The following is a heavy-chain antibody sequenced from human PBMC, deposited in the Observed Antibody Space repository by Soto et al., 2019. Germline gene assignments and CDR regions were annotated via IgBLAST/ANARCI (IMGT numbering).Heavy chain of an antibody. CDR3: ARGVRNSDAFDI. D-gene: IGHD3-10*01. CDR2: ISYDGSNK. V-gene: IGHV3-30-3*01. Sequence: GGSLRLSCSASGFTFSSYAMHWVRQAPGKGLEWVAVISYDGSNKYYADSVKGRFTISRDNSKNTLYLQMNSLRAEDTAVYYCARGVRNSDAFDIWGQGTMVTVSS. CDR1: GFTFSSYA. J-gene: IGHJ3*02.